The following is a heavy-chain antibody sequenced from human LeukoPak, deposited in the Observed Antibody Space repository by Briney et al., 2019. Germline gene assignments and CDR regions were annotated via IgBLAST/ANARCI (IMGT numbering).Heavy chain of an antibody. D-gene: IGHD1-1*01. V-gene: IGHV1-24*01. J-gene: IGHJ6*02. CDR1: GYTLTELS. CDR2: FDPEDGET. CDR3: ATARDQLERPNGYGMDV. Sequence: ASVKVSCKVSGYTLTELSMHWVRQAPGKGLEWMGGFDPEDGETIYAQKFQGRVTMTEDTSTDTAYMELSSLRSEDTAVYYCATARDQLERPNGYGMDVWGQGTTVIVSS.